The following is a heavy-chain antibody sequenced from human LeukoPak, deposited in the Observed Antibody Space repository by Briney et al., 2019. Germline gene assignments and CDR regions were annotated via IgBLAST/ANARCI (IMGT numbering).Heavy chain of an antibody. V-gene: IGHV4-39*01. CDR1: GDSISSTDNC. J-gene: IGHJ5*02. CDR2: IFYSENT. CDR3: ARHKRWHDWLDP. D-gene: IGHD2-15*01. Sequence: PSETLSLTCTVAGDSISSTDNCWGWIRQPPGKGLEWIGCIFYSENTHYKPSLKGRVTMSLDTSKNQFSLRLNSVTAADTALYYCARHKRWHDWLDPWGQGTLVIVSS.